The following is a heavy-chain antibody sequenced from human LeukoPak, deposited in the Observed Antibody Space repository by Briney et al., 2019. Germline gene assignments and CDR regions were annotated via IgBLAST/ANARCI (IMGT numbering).Heavy chain of an antibody. CDR3: ARGGVEPAAEIFDY. Sequence: PSQTLSLTCAVYGGSLSISNWWSWVRQPPGKGLEWIGELYHSATTNYKPFLKNRLTTAVHTSENQFSLTLGSVTAANTAVYYCARGGVEPAAEIFDYWGQGTLVTVSS. V-gene: IGHV4-4*02. CDR1: GGSLSISNW. CDR2: LYHSATT. D-gene: IGHD2-2*01. J-gene: IGHJ4*02.